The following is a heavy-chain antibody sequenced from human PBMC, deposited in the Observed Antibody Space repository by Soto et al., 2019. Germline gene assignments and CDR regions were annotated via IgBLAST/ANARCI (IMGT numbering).Heavy chain of an antibody. J-gene: IGHJ6*02. CDR1: GCSFTSYW. D-gene: IGHD6-13*01. V-gene: IGHV5-10-1*01. CDR3: ARHGIAAADYYYYYGMDV. CDR2: IDPSDSYT. Sequence: GESLKISCKGSGCSFTSYWISWVRQMPGKGLEWMGRIDPSDSYTNYSPSFQGHVTISADKSISTAYLQWSSLKASDTAMYYCARHGIAAADYYYYYGMDVWGQGTTVTVSS.